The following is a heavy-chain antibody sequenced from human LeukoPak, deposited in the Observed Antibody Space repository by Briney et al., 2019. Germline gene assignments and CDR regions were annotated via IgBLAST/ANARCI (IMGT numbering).Heavy chain of an antibody. V-gene: IGHV1-46*01. CDR2: INPSGGHT. Sequence: ASVKVSCKASGYTFTTYYIHWVRQAPGQGLEWMGIINPSGGHTTYAQKFQGRDTMTRDTSTGTVYMELRSLRSEDTAVYFCARVSFAGFGDVYYYYDMDVWGQGTTVTVSS. J-gene: IGHJ6*02. D-gene: IGHD3-10*01. CDR3: ARVSFAGFGDVYYYYDMDV. CDR1: GYTFTTYY.